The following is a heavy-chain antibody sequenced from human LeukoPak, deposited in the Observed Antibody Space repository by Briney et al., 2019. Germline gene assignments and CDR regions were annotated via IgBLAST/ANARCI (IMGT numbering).Heavy chain of an antibody. CDR1: GFTFSSYA. V-gene: IGHV3-23*01. CDR2: ISGNGVST. D-gene: IGHD6-13*01. Sequence: GGSLRLSCAASGFTFSSYAMSWVRQAPGKGLEWVSGISGNGVSTYYADSVKGRFTISRDNSKNTLYLQMNSLRAEDRAVYYCAKVSSSWYWFDPWGQGTLVTVSS. J-gene: IGHJ5*02. CDR3: AKVSSSWYWFDP.